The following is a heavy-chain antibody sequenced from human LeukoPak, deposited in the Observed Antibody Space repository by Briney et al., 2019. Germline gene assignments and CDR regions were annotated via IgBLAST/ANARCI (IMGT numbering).Heavy chain of an antibody. Sequence: SETLSLTCTVSGGSISSSSYYWGWIRQPPGKGLEWIGSFYSSGSTYYNPSLKSRVTIFVDTSKNQFSLKLSSVTAADTAVFYCARHGLGTTGTTDAFDIWGQETMVTVSS. J-gene: IGHJ3*02. CDR1: GGSISSSSYY. V-gene: IGHV4-39*01. CDR2: FYSSGST. CDR3: ARHGLGTTGTTDAFDI. D-gene: IGHD1-1*01.